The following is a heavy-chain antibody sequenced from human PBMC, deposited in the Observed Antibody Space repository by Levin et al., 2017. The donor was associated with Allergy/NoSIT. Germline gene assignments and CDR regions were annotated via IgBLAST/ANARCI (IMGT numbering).Heavy chain of an antibody. CDR1: GGSISTSSYY. CDR3: ASQLVPALQKDV. V-gene: IGHV4-39*01. CDR2: IYYRGST. Sequence: KPSETLSLTCTVSGGSISTSSYYWGWIRQPPGKGLEWIGNIYYRGSTYYNPSVRSRVTISVDTSRNQFSLRLSSVTAADTAVYYCASQLVPALQKDVWGKGTTVTVSS. J-gene: IGHJ6*04. D-gene: IGHD2-2*01.